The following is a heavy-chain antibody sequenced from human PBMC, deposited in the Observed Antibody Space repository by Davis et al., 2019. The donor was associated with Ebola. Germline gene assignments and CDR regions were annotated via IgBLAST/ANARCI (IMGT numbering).Heavy chain of an antibody. CDR1: GGTFSSYA. Sequence: ASVKVSCKASGGTFSSYAISWVRQAPGHGLKWMGVINPSDGSTTYAQEFQGRVTMTRDTSTSTMYLEIRSLTFEDTAVYFCVIISMTWGQGTLVTVSS. CDR3: VIISMT. CDR2: INPSDGST. J-gene: IGHJ5*01. V-gene: IGHV1-46*01.